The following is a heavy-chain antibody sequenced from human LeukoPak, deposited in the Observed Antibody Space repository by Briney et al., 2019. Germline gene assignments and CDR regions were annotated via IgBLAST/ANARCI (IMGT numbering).Heavy chain of an antibody. CDR2: INYSGNT. V-gene: IGHV4-31*03. Sequence: SETLSLTCIVSGGSIRSGDYYWSWIRQHPGRGLEWIGYINYSGNTYYNPSLKSRVKISVDTPKTQFSLKLISVSAAATPVYYCAGSRAGFFDPYLHYWGQGTLVTVSS. CDR1: GGSIRSGDYY. J-gene: IGHJ4*02. D-gene: IGHD3-10*01. CDR3: AGSRAGFFDPYLHY.